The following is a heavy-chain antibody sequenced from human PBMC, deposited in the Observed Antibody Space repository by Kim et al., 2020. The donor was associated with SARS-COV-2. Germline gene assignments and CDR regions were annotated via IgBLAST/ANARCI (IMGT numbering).Heavy chain of an antibody. J-gene: IGHJ4*02. CDR2: TFYRSRWIT. Sequence: SQTLSLTCAISGDSISNKILIWNWIRQSPSRGLEWLGRTFYRSRWITDYAVSVKSRLTVNADPSKNQFSLQLNSVTPEDTAVYYCARSGGGTAAGRFDTWGQGTLVTVSS. CDR1: GDSISNKILI. D-gene: IGHD6-13*01. CDR3: ARSGGGTAAGRFDT. V-gene: IGHV6-1*01.